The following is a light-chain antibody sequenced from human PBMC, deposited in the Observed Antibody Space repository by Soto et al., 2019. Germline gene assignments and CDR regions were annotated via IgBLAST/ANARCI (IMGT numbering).Light chain of an antibody. Sequence: EIVLTQSPATLSLSPGEGATVSCRASQSVSSHLAWYQQKRGQAPRLLINDASSRASGIPARFSGRGSGTDFTLTISYLEPEDFAIYYCQQGGNWPLTFGQGTRLEIK. CDR1: QSVSSH. J-gene: IGKJ5*01. V-gene: IGKV3-11*01. CDR3: QQGGNWPLT. CDR2: DAS.